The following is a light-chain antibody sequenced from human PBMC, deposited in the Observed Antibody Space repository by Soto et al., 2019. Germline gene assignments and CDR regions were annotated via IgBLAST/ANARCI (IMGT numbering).Light chain of an antibody. CDR2: DAS. CDR3: QQRSNWPIT. CDR1: ESFSSSY. J-gene: IGKJ5*01. Sequence: EIVLTQSPGTLSLSPGERATLSCRASESFSSSYLAWYQHKPGQAPRLLIYDASNRATGIPARFSGSGSGTDFTLTISSLEPEDFAVYYCQQRSNWPITFGQGTRLEI. V-gene: IGKV3D-20*02.